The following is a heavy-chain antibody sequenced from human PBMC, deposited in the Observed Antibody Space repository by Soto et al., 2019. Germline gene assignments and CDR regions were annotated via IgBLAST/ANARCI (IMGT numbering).Heavy chain of an antibody. CDR1: GYTFTRNW. CDR3: ATPGGRDFNAFDV. J-gene: IGHJ3*01. D-gene: IGHD2-21*02. Sequence: PGESLKISCKGSGYTFTRNWIGWVRQMLGKGLEWMGIIFPIDSDTRYSPSSQGQVTISADNSISTAYLQWSSLKASDTAIYYCATPGGRDFNAFDVWGQGTMVTVSS. CDR2: IFPIDSDT. V-gene: IGHV5-51*01.